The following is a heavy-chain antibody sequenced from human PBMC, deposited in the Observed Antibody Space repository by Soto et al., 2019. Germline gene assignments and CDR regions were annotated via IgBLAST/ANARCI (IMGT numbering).Heavy chain of an antibody. V-gene: IGHV4-30-2*01. CDR3: ARYGDETRYYYYGMDV. Sequence: SETLSLTCAVSGGSISSGCYSWSWIRQPPGKGLEWIGYIYHSGSTYYNPSLKSRVTISVDRSKNQFSLKLSSVTAADTAVYYCARYGDETRYYYYGMDVWGQGTTVTVSS. CDR1: GGSISSGCYS. D-gene: IGHD4-17*01. CDR2: IYHSGST. J-gene: IGHJ6*02.